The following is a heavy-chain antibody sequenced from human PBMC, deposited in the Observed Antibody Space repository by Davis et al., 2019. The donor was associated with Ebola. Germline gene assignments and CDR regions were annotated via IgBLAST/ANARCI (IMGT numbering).Heavy chain of an antibody. D-gene: IGHD4-17*01. CDR1: GASISSYY. CDR3: ARAYGVWFDP. V-gene: IGHV4-34*01. Sequence: MPSETLSLTCTLSGASISSYYWSWIRQPPGKGPEWIGEINHSGSTNYNPSLKSRVTISVDTSKNQFSLKLSSVTAADTAVYYCARAYGVWFDPWGQGTLVTVSS. J-gene: IGHJ5*02. CDR2: INHSGST.